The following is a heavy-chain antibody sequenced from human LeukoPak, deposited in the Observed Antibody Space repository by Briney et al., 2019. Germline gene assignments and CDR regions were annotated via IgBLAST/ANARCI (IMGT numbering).Heavy chain of an antibody. CDR3: AGRYSSSWGIDY. V-gene: IGHV4-61*02. CDR2: IYTSGST. CDR1: GGSISSGSYY. Sequence: PSETLSLTCTVSGGSISSGSYYWSWIRQPAGKGLEWIGRIYTSGSTNYNPSLKSRVTISVDTSKNQFSLKLSSETAADTAVYYCAGRYSSSWGIDYWGQGTLVTVSS. D-gene: IGHD6-13*01. J-gene: IGHJ4*02.